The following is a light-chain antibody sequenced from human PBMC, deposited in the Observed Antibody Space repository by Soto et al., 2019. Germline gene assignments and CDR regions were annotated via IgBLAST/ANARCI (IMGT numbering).Light chain of an antibody. CDR1: SSDVGGYNY. Sequence: QSVLTQPASVSGAPGQSITISCTGTSSDVGGYNYVSWYQQHPGKAPKLMIYEVSNRPSGVSNRFSGSKYGNTASLTISGLQAEDEADYYCSSYTSSSTLENVFGTGTKVTVL. V-gene: IGLV2-14*01. J-gene: IGLJ1*01. CDR2: EVS. CDR3: SSYTSSSTLENV.